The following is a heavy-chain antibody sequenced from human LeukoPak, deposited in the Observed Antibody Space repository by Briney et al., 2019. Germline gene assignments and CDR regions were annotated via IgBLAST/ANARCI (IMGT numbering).Heavy chain of an antibody. CDR3: ARSIPDYFDY. Sequence: PGGSLRLSCAASGFTFVDYAMHWVRQAPGKGLEWVSLISGDGGTTYSADSVKGRFTISRDNSKNSLYLQMNSLRTEDTALYYCARSIPDYFDYWGQGTLVTVSS. V-gene: IGHV3-43*02. CDR2: ISGDGGTT. CDR1: GFTFVDYA. J-gene: IGHJ4*02. D-gene: IGHD2-21*01.